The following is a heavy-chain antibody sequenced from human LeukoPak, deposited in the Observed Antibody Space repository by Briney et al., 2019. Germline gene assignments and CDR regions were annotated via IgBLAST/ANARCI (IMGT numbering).Heavy chain of an antibody. CDR1: GGSISSGSYY. V-gene: IGHV4-61*02. CDR3: ARDQNFYRWHQPSNWFDP. CDR2: IYTSGST. J-gene: IGHJ5*02. Sequence: PSETLSLTCTVSGGSISSGSYYWSWIRQPAGKGLEWIGRIYTSGSTNYNPSLKSRVTISVDTSKNQFSLKLSSVTAADTAVYYCARDQNFYRWHQPSNWFDPWGQGTLVTVSS. D-gene: IGHD3-16*02.